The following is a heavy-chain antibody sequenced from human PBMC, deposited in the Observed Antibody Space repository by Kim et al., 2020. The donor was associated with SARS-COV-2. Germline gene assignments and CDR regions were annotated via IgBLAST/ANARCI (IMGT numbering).Heavy chain of an antibody. CDR1: GFTFGDYA. V-gene: IGHV3-49*03. CDR3: MGTAMVTGRGGY. D-gene: IGHD5-18*01. J-gene: IGHJ4*02. CDR2: IRSKPYGATT. Sequence: GGSLRLSCTGSGFTFGDYAMSWFRQAPGKGLEWVGFIRSKPYGATTEYAASVKGRFAISRDDSKSIAYLQMNSLKTEDTALYYCMGTAMVTGRGGYWGQGTLVTVSS.